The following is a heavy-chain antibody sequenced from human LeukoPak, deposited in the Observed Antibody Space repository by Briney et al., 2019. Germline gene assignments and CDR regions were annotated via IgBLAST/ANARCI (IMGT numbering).Heavy chain of an antibody. V-gene: IGHV1-69*04. CDR1: GGTFSSYA. CDR2: IIPILGIA. Sequence: SVKVSCKASGGTFSSYAISWVRQAPGQGLEWMGRIIPILGIANYAQKFQGRVTITADKSTSTAYMELSSLRSEDTAVYYCARGLRIINGLDVWGQGTTVIVSS. J-gene: IGHJ6*02. CDR3: ARGLRIINGLDV. D-gene: IGHD2-15*01.